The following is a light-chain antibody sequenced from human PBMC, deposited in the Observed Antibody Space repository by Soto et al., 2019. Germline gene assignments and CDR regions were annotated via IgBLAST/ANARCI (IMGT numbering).Light chain of an antibody. CDR1: QSISNW. CDR2: DAS. J-gene: IGKJ1*01. CDR3: QQYSSYST. V-gene: IGKV1-5*01. Sequence: DIQMTQSPSSLSASVGDRFTITCRASQSISNWLAWYQQKPGKAPKLLIYDASTLESGVPSRFSGGGFGTDFTLTISSLQPDDFATYYCQQYSSYSTFGQGTKGGYQ.